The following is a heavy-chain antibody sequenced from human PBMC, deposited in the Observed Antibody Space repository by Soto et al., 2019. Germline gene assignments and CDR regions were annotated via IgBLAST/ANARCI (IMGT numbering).Heavy chain of an antibody. CDR2: ISGSGGST. J-gene: IGHJ4*02. CDR1: GFTFSSYA. Sequence: GGSLRLSCAASGFTFSSYAMSWVRQAPGKGLEWVSAISGSGGSTYYADSVKGRFTISRDNSKNTLYLQMNSLRAEDTAVYYCAKTGSSSWYGALWYWGQGTLVTVSS. V-gene: IGHV3-23*01. D-gene: IGHD6-13*01. CDR3: AKTGSSSWYGALWY.